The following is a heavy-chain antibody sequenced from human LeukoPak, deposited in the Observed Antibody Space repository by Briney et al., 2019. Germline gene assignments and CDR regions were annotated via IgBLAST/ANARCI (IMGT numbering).Heavy chain of an antibody. D-gene: IGHD1-7*01. Sequence: GGSLRLSGAASGFTFRGFLMSWVRQIPGKGLEWVANIKQDGSEKYYADALKGRFTISRDNTKNSLSLQMNSLIVEDTAVYYCARAGSNWNYVYWGQGTLVTVSS. CDR1: GFTFRGFL. V-gene: IGHV3-7*01. CDR2: IKQDGSEK. J-gene: IGHJ4*02. CDR3: ARAGSNWNYVY.